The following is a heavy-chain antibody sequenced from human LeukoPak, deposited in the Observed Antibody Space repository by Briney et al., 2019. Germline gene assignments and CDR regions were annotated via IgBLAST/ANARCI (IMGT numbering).Heavy chain of an antibody. CDR1: GYTLTELS. D-gene: IGHD3-22*01. V-gene: IGHV1-8*01. Sequence: EASVKVSCKVSGYTLTELSMHWVRQATGQGLEWMGWMNPNSGNTGYAQKFQGRVTMTRNTSISTAYMELSSLRSEDTAVYYCARGPWYYDSSGYYYGGSDYWGQGTLVTVSS. CDR2: MNPNSGNT. J-gene: IGHJ4*02. CDR3: ARGPWYYDSSGYYYGGSDY.